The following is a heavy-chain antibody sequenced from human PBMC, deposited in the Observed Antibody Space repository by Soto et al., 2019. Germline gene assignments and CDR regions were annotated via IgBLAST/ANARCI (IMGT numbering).Heavy chain of an antibody. V-gene: IGHV4-39*01. CDR1: GGSISSSSYY. CDR2: IDYSGST. CDR3: ARHSASVGVPFTF. J-gene: IGHJ4*02. Sequence: SETLSLTCSVSGGSISSSSYYWGWIRQPPGMGPEWIGSIDYSGSTYYNPSLKTRVTISVDTSKNQFSLRLSSVTASDTAVYYCARHSASVGVPFTFWGPGTLVTVSS. D-gene: IGHD1-26*01.